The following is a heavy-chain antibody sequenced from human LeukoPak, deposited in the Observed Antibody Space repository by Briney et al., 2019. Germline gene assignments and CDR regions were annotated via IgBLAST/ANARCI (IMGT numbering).Heavy chain of an antibody. D-gene: IGHD3-3*01. CDR2: ISSSSSYI. CDR1: GFTFSSYA. V-gene: IGHV3-21*01. J-gene: IGHJ5*02. Sequence: GGSLRLSCAASGFTFSSYAMSWVRQAPGKGLEWVSSISSSSSYIYYADSVKGRFTISRDNAKNSLYLQMNSLRAEDTAVYYCARDFRKTYYDFWSGQEGFDPWGQGTLVTVSS. CDR3: ARDFRKTYYDFWSGQEGFDP.